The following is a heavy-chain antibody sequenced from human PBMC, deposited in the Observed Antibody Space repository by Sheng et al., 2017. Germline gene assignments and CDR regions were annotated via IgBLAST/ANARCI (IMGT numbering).Heavy chain of an antibody. CDR2: IIPILGIA. CDR3: ARDLPARDLRGAYYYYYMDV. V-gene: IGHV1-69*04. CDR1: GGTFSSYA. J-gene: IGHJ6*03. Sequence: QVQLVQSGAEVKKPGSSVKVSCKASGGTFSSYAISWVRQAPGQGLEWMGGIIPILGIANYAQKFQGRVTITADKSTSTAYMELSSLRSEDTAVYYCARDLPARDLRGAYYYYYMDVWGKGTTVTVSS. D-gene: IGHD6-25*01.